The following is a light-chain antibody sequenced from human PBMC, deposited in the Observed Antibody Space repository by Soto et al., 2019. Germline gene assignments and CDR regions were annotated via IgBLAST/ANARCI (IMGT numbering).Light chain of an antibody. J-gene: IGLJ1*01. V-gene: IGLV2-14*03. CDR2: DVS. Sequence: QSVLTHPASVSWSTGQFITISCTGTISDVGGYNYVSWYQQHPGKAPKLMIFDVSNRPSGVSNRFSGSKSGYTASLTISGLQAEDEADYYCSSYTSSSTYVFGTGTKVTVL. CDR1: ISDVGGYNY. CDR3: SSYTSSSTYV.